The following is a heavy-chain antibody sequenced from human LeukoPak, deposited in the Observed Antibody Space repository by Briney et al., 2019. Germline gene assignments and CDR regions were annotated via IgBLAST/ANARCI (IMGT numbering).Heavy chain of an antibody. V-gene: IGHV3-21*01. D-gene: IGHD4-17*01. CDR3: AKISHDYGDSADY. Sequence: GGSLRLSCAASGFTFSSYSMNWVRQAPGKGLEWVSSISTSSYDIYYADSVKGRFTISRDNAKNSLYLQMNSLRAEDTAMYYCAKISHDYGDSADYWGQGTLVTVSP. CDR2: ISTSSYDI. J-gene: IGHJ4*02. CDR1: GFTFSSYS.